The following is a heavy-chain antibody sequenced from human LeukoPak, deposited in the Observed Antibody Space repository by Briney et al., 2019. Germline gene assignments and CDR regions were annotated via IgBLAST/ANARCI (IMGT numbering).Heavy chain of an antibody. D-gene: IGHD1-26*01. Sequence: ASVKVSCKVSGYSLSELSTHWVRQAPGQGLEWMGGLDPGDDETIYAQKFQGRVTMTEDTSTDTAYLELSSLRSEDTAVYFCATEKDLLLDSWGQGTPVTVSS. CDR1: GYSLSELS. CDR3: ATEKDLLLDS. J-gene: IGHJ5*01. CDR2: LDPGDDET. V-gene: IGHV1-24*01.